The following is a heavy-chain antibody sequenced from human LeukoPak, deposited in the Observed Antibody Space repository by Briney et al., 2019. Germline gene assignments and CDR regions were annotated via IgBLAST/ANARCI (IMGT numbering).Heavy chain of an antibody. CDR2: ISSSSSYI. Sequence: PGGSLRLSCAASGFTFSTYSMNWVRQAPGKGLEWVSSISSSSSYIYYADSVKGRFTISRDNAKNSLYLQMNSLRAEDTAVYYCAREAGWRFDYWGQGTLVTVSS. CDR1: GFTFSTYS. J-gene: IGHJ4*02. D-gene: IGHD6-19*01. CDR3: AREAGWRFDY. V-gene: IGHV3-21*01.